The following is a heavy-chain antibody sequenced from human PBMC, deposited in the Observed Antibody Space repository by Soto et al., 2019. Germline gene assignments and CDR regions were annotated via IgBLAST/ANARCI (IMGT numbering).Heavy chain of an antibody. CDR1: GYTFTSYY. Sequence: QVQLVQSGAEVKKPGASVKVSCKASGYTFTSYYMHWVRQAPGQGLEWMGIINPSGGSTSYAQKFQGIVTRTRDTSTSIVYMELSSLRSEDTAVYYCARDEVAHQDYYGMDVWGQGTTVTVSS. CDR2: INPSGGST. J-gene: IGHJ6*02. CDR3: ARDEVAHQDYYGMDV. V-gene: IGHV1-46*01.